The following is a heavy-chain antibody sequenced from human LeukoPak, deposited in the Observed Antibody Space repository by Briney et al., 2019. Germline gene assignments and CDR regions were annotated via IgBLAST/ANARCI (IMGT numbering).Heavy chain of an antibody. CDR3: ARRVSDPLKVDY. Sequence: SETLSLTCTVSGGSISSISYYWGWIRQPSGKGLEWIGSIYYSGSTYYNPSLKSRITISVDTSKNQFSLKLSSVTAADTAVYYCARRVSDPLKVDYWGQGTLVTVSS. D-gene: IGHD3-22*01. CDR2: IYYSGST. V-gene: IGHV4-39*01. J-gene: IGHJ4*02. CDR1: GGSISSISYY.